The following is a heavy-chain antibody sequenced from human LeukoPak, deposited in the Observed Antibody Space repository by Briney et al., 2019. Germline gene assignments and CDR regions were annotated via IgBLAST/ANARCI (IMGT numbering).Heavy chain of an antibody. CDR3: AREGEQQPIFDH. CDR2: IYHSLST. D-gene: IGHD6-13*01. CDR1: GGSISSGGYS. V-gene: IGHV4-30-2*01. Sequence: PSETLSLTCAVSGGSISSGGYSGSWIRQPPGKGLEWIGYIYHSLSTYYNPSLKSRVTISVDRSKNQFSLKLSSVTAADTAVYYCAREGEQQPIFDHWGQGTLVTVSS. J-gene: IGHJ4*02.